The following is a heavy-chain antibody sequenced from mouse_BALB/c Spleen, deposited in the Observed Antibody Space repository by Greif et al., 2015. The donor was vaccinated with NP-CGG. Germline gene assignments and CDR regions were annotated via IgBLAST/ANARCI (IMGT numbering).Heavy chain of an antibody. D-gene: IGHD2-1*01. CDR2: IRNKANGYTT. Sequence: EVKLMESGGGLVQPGGSLRLSCATSGFTFTDYYMSWVRQPPGKALEWLGFIRNKANGYTTEYSASVKGRFTISRDNSQSILYLQMNTLRAEDSATYYCAREPPWYLYAMDYWGQGTSVTVSS. V-gene: IGHV7-3*02. CDR1: GFTFTDYY. J-gene: IGHJ4*01. CDR3: AREPPWYLYAMDY.